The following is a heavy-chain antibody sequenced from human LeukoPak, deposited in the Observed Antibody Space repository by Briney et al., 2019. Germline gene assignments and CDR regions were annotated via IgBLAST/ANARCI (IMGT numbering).Heavy chain of an antibody. D-gene: IGHD7-27*01. CDR1: GFTFSSYA. J-gene: IGHJ6*03. Sequence: GGSPRLSCAASGFTFSSYAMSWVRQAPGKGLEWVSAISGSGGSTYYADSVKGRFTTSRDNSKNTLYLQMNSLRAEDTAVYYCAKSGFTGAPGADYYMDVWGKGTTVTVSS. CDR3: AKSGFTGAPGADYYMDV. V-gene: IGHV3-23*01. CDR2: ISGSGGST.